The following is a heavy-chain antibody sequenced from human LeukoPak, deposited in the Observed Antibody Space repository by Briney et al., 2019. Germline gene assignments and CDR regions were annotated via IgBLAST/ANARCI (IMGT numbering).Heavy chain of an antibody. Sequence: SETLSLTCTVSNDSISSYYWSWIRQSPGKGLEWIGYIYKTGDTNNNPSLRSRVTISIDTSNNQFSLKLGSVTAADTAVYYCARGENYYDSSGSYPEVHFDFWGQGTLVTVSS. CDR2: IYKTGDT. CDR1: NDSISSYY. CDR3: ARGENYYDSSGSYPEVHFDF. D-gene: IGHD3-22*01. V-gene: IGHV4-59*01. J-gene: IGHJ4*02.